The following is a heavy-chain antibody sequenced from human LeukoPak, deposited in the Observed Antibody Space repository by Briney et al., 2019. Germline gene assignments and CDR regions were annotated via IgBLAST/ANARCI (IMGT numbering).Heavy chain of an antibody. CDR3: ARGYCSSTSCYFDY. Sequence: GASLRLSCAASGFTFDDYGMSWVSQAPGKGLEWDSGINWNGGSTGYADSVKGRFTISRDNAKNSLYLQMNSLRAEDTALYYCARGYCSSTSCYFDYWGQGTLVTV. D-gene: IGHD2-2*01. V-gene: IGHV3-20*04. J-gene: IGHJ4*02. CDR1: GFTFDDYG. CDR2: INWNGGST.